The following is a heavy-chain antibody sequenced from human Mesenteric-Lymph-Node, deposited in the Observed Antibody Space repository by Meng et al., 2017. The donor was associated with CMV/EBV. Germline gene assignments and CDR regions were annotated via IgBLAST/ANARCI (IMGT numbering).Heavy chain of an antibody. CDR1: GFIFDNHD. Sequence: GESLKISCAASGFIFDNHDMNWVRQAPGKGLEWVSTIKWNSGSTGYADSVKGRFTISRDNAKNSLYLQMNSLRAEDTALYHCARRGTTGYYFDYWGQGALVTVS. CDR2: IKWNSGST. CDR3: ARRGTTGYYFDY. J-gene: IGHJ4*02. D-gene: IGHD3-9*01. V-gene: IGHV3-20*01.